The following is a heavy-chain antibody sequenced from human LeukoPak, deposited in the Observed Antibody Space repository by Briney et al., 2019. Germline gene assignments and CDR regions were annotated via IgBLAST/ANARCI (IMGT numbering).Heavy chain of an antibody. Sequence: KAGESLKISCKGAGYGFSGYWVAWVRQMPGKGLEWMGIVYPGDSDTRYSPSFQGQVTISADKSISTAYLQWSSLKASDTAMYYCARHTKYSSSSRVFDYWGQGTLVTVSS. V-gene: IGHV5-51*01. CDR3: ARHTKYSSSSRVFDY. CDR2: VYPGDSDT. D-gene: IGHD6-6*01. CDR1: GYGFSGYW. J-gene: IGHJ4*02.